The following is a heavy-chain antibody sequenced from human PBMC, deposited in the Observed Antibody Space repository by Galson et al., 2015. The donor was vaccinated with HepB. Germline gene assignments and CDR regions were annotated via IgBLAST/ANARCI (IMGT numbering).Heavy chain of an antibody. Sequence: SVKVSCKASGYTFTSYYMHWVRQAPGQGLEWMGIINPSGGSTSYAQKFQGRVTMTRDTSTSTVYMELSSLRSEDTAVYYCARESYCGGDCDAWYFQHWGQGTLVTVAS. D-gene: IGHD2-21*02. J-gene: IGHJ1*01. V-gene: IGHV1-46*01. CDR3: ARESYCGGDCDAWYFQH. CDR2: INPSGGST. CDR1: GYTFTSYY.